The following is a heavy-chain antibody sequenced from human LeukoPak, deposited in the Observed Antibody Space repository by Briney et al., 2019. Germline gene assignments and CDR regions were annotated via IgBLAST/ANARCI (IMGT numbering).Heavy chain of an antibody. Sequence: SETLSLTCTVSGGSISSSSYYWGWIRQPPGKGLEWIGEINHSGSTNYNPSLKSRVTISVDTSKNQFSLKLSSVTAADTAVYYCARDPMVYATRGPFDYWGQGTLVTVSS. CDR2: INHSGST. V-gene: IGHV4-39*07. D-gene: IGHD2-8*01. J-gene: IGHJ4*02. CDR1: GGSISSSSYY. CDR3: ARDPMVYATRGPFDY.